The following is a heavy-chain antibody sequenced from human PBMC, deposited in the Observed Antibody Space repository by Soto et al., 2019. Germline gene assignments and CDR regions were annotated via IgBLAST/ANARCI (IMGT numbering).Heavy chain of an antibody. V-gene: IGHV3-23*01. CDR1: GFTFSSYA. CDR3: AKDDCSGGSCYSQWAFDI. CDR2: ISGSGGST. Sequence: EVQLLESGGGLVQPGGSLRLSCAASGFTFSSYAMSWVRQAPGKGLEWVSAISGSGGSTYYADSVKGRFTISRDNSKNTLYLQMNRLRAEDTAVYYCAKDDCSGGSCYSQWAFDIWGQGTMVTVSS. D-gene: IGHD2-15*01. J-gene: IGHJ3*02.